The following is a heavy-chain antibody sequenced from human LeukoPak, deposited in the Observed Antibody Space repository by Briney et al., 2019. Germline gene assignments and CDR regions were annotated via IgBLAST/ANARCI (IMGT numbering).Heavy chain of an antibody. CDR1: GFTFSSYS. V-gene: IGHV3-7*03. J-gene: IGHJ4*02. CDR2: IKQDGSET. Sequence: GGSLRLSCAASGFTFSSYSMNWVRQAPGKGLECLANIKQDGSETYYADSVKGRFTISRDNSKNTLYLQMNSLRAEDTAVYYCAKDGQFTRGDYWGQGTLVTVSS. D-gene: IGHD3-10*01. CDR3: AKDGQFTRGDY.